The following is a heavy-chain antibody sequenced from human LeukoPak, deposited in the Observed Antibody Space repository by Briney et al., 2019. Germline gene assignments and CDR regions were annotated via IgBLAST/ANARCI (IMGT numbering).Heavy chain of an antibody. CDR1: GYSFTSYW. CDR3: ARHAGRGDAFDI. V-gene: IGHV5-10-1*01. Sequence: GVSLRISCKGSGYSFTSYWISWVRQMPGRGLEWMGTVDPTDSYSTYSPSFQGHVTISADKPITTAYLQWSSLKASDTAMYSCARHAGRGDAFDIWGQGTMVTVSS. D-gene: IGHD3-10*01. J-gene: IGHJ3*02. CDR2: VDPTDSYS.